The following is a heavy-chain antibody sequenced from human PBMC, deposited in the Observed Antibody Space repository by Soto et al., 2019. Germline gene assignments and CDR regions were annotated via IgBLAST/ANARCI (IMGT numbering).Heavy chain of an antibody. CDR2: IYYSGST. CDR3: ARSKHIAAAGQFDY. CDR1: GGSISSGDYY. V-gene: IGHV4-30-4*01. Sequence: SETLSLTCTVSGGSISSGDYYWSWIRQPPGKGLEWIGYIYYSGSTYYNPSLKSRVTISVDTSKNQFSLKLSSVTAADTAVYYCARSKHIAAAGQFDYWGQGTLVAV. J-gene: IGHJ4*02. D-gene: IGHD6-13*01.